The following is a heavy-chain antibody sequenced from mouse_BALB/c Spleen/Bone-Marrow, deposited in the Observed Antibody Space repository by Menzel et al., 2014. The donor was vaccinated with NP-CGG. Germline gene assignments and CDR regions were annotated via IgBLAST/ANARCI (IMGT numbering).Heavy chain of an antibody. CDR3: ARSDGYRAMDY. J-gene: IGHJ4*01. CDR1: GYAFSSSW. Sequence: QVQLQQSGPELVKPGASVKISCKASGYAFSSSWVNWVKQRPGQGLEWIGRIFPGDGDTYYNGKFKGKATLTADRSSSTAYMQLSSLTSVDSAVYFCARSDGYRAMDYWGQGTSVTVSS. V-gene: IGHV1-82*01. CDR2: IFPGDGDT. D-gene: IGHD2-3*01.